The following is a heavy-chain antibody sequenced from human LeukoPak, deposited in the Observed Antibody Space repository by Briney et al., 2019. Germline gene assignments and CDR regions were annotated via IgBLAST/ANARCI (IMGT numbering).Heavy chain of an antibody. D-gene: IGHD2-2*01. CDR3: AKYLGSNQPAAQLSDPFDY. Sequence: GGSLRLSCAASGFTFSSYAMSWVRQAPGKGLEWVSAISGSGGSTYYADSVKGRFTISRDNSKNTLYLQMNSLRAEDTAVYYCAKYLGSNQPAAQLSDPFDYWGQGTLVTVSS. CDR2: ISGSGGST. J-gene: IGHJ4*02. CDR1: GFTFSSYA. V-gene: IGHV3-23*01.